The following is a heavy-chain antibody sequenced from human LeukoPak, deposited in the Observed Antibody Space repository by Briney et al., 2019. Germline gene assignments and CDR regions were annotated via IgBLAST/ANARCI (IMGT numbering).Heavy chain of an antibody. CDR1: GYRFTTYW. CDR3: ARPQYGAADY. V-gene: IGHV5-51*01. CDR2: IYPSNSDT. D-gene: IGHD4-17*01. J-gene: IGHJ4*02. Sequence: GESLKISCMGSGYRFTTYWIGWVRQMPGKGLEGMGIIYPSNSDTLYSPSFQGQVTISADKSISTAYLQWRSLKASDTAMYYCARPQYGAADYWGQGTLVTVSS.